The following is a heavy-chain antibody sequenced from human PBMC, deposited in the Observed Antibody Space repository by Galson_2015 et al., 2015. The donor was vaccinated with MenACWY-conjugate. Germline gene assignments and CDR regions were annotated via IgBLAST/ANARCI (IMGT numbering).Heavy chain of an antibody. Sequence: ETLSLTCTVSGGSISSYYWSWIRQPPGKGLEWIGYIYYSGSTNYNPSLKSRVTISVDTSKNQFSLKLSSVTAADTAVYYCARRRPDNWFDPWGQGTLVTVSS. CDR1: GGSISSYY. J-gene: IGHJ5*02. CDR2: IYYSGST. V-gene: IGHV4-59*08. CDR3: ARRRPDNWFDP.